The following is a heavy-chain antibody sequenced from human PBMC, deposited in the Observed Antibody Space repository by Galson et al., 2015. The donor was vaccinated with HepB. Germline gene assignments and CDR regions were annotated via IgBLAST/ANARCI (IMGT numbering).Heavy chain of an antibody. Sequence: CAASGFTFSSYWMHWVRQVPGKGPVWVSGVSFDESTVDYADSVRGRFIISKDNAKNTLHLHMSSLRAEDTAIYYCVRDSGTCPGYFDSWGQGTLVTVSS. CDR1: GFTFSSYW. D-gene: IGHD1-26*01. CDR2: VSFDESTV. V-gene: IGHV3-74*01. CDR3: VRDSGTCPGYFDS. J-gene: IGHJ4*02.